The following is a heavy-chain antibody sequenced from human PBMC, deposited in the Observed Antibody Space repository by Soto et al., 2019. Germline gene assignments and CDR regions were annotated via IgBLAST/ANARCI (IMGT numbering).Heavy chain of an antibody. Sequence: KRSCKASGYRITVYHRRWRSQKTRKGLEWMGGFDPEDGETIYAQKFQGRVTMTEDTSTDTAYMELSSLRSEDTAVYYCATEIAARPYNWFDPWGQGTLVTVSS. J-gene: IGHJ5*02. CDR1: GYRITVYH. D-gene: IGHD6-6*01. CDR3: ATEIAARPYNWFDP. CDR2: FDPEDGET. V-gene: IGHV1-24*01.